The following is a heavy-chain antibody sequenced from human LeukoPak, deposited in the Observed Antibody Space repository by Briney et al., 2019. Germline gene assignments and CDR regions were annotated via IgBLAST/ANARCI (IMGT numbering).Heavy chain of an antibody. CDR1: GYSISSDYY. V-gene: IGHV4-38-2*02. CDR3: AVVAARRPVDY. D-gene: IGHD6-6*01. Sequence: SEILSLTCTVSGYSISSDYYWGWIRQPPGKGLEWIGNIYHSGSTYYNPSLKSRVTISVDTSKNQFSLKLSSVTAADTAVYYCAVVAARRPVDYWGQGTLVTVSS. J-gene: IGHJ4*02. CDR2: IYHSGST.